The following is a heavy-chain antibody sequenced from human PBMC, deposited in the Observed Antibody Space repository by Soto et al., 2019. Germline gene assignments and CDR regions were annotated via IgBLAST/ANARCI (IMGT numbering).Heavy chain of an antibody. Sequence: SETQSLPCTVSGGSISSYYWSWIRQPPGKGLGWIGYIYYSGSTNYNPSLKSRVTISVDTSKNQFSLKLSSVTAADTAVYYCARSAAHDSSGYYFWSRAVYFQHWGQGTLVTVSS. CDR2: IYYSGST. D-gene: IGHD3-22*01. J-gene: IGHJ1*01. CDR3: ARSAAHDSSGYYFWSRAVYFQH. V-gene: IGHV4-59*01. CDR1: GGSISSYY.